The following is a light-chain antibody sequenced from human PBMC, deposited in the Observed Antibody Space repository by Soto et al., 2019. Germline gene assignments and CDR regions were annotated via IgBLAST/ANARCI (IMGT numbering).Light chain of an antibody. Sequence: QSVLTQPASVSGSPGQSITISCTGTSRDVGDNKYISWYQQHPGKVPKVILYDVSNRPSGVSNRFSGSKSGNTASLTISGLQVEDEADYYCYSHTSGTRGVFGGGTQLTV. CDR3: YSHTSGTRGV. CDR2: DVS. J-gene: IGLJ2*01. CDR1: SRDVGDNKY. V-gene: IGLV2-14*01.